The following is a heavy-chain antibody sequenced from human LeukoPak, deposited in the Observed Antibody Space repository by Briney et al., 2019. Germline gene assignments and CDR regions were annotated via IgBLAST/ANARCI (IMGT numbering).Heavy chain of an antibody. V-gene: IGHV3-48*02. D-gene: IGHD2-2*01. Sequence: GESLKISCAASGFTFSSYSMNWVRQAPGKGLEWISYISGSSKIIHWAESLKGRFTISRDNAKNSLYLQMNSLRDEDTAVYYCARDYSSSGTFFGYYYGMDVWGQGTTVTVSS. CDR3: ARDYSSSGTFFGYYYGMDV. CDR2: ISGSSKII. CDR1: GFTFSSYS. J-gene: IGHJ6*02.